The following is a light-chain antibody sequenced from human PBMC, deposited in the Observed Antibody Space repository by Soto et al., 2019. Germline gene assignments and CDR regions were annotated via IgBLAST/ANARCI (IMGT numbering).Light chain of an antibody. CDR2: GAS. CDR1: QSVSSN. V-gene: IGKV3-15*01. J-gene: IGKJ2*01. CDR3: QQYHNWPPKYT. Sequence: DIVMTQSPGILSVSPGQRATVSCRASQSVSSNLAWYQQKPGQAPRLLIYGASTRATGIPARFSGSGSGTEFTLSISSLQSEDFAVYYCQQYHNWPPKYTFGQGTKLEIK.